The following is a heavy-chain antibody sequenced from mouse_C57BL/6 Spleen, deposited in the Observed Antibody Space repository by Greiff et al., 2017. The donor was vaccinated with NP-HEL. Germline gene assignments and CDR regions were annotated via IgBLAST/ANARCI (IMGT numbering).Heavy chain of an antibody. CDR2: IYPRSGNT. CDR3: ARSSYYGSSYGYAMDY. Sequence: QVQLQQSGAELARPGASVKLSCKASGYTFTSYGISWVKQRTGQGLEWIGEIYPRSGNTYYNEKFKGKATLTADKYSSTAYMELRSLTSEDSAVYFCARSSYYGSSYGYAMDYWGQGTSVTVSS. V-gene: IGHV1-81*01. D-gene: IGHD1-1*01. CDR1: GYTFTSYG. J-gene: IGHJ4*01.